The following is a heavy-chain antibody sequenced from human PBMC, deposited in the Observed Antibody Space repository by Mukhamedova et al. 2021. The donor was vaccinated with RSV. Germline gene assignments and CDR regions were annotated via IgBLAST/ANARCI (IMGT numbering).Heavy chain of an antibody. V-gene: IGHV1-46*01. CDR2: INPSGGST. Sequence: INPSGGSTSYAQKFQGRVTMTRDTSTSTVYMELSSLRSEDTAVYYCARAPNSSGWSLDYLGQGTLVTVSS. D-gene: IGHD6-19*01. CDR3: ARAPNSSGWSLDY. J-gene: IGHJ4*02.